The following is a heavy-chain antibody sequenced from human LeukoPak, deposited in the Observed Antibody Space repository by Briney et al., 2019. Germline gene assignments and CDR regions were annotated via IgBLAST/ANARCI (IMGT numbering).Heavy chain of an antibody. CDR3: ARNLYQDGYYFDY. V-gene: IGHV4-30-4*01. D-gene: IGHD3-10*01. Sequence: PSETLSLTCTVSGGSISSGDYYWSWIRQPPGKGLEWIGYIYYSGSTYYNPSLKSRVTISVDTSKNQFSLKLSSVTAADTAVYYCARNLYQDGYYFDYWGQGTLVTVSS. CDR1: GGSISSGDYY. J-gene: IGHJ4*02. CDR2: IYYSGST.